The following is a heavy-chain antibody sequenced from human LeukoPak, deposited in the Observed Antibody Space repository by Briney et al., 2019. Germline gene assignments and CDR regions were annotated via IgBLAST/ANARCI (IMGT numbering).Heavy chain of an antibody. D-gene: IGHD5-18*01. CDR1: SGSIGSDALY. Sequence: KPSETLSLTCTVSSGSIGSDALYWGWIRQSPGKGLEWIGSVHYTRSYSGTTYYNPSLESRVTVSTDRSKTLCSLKLTSVTAADTAVYYCARRGYSYGLRPGVIDYWGQGTLVTVSS. J-gene: IGHJ4*02. CDR2: VHYTRSYSGTT. CDR3: ARRGYSYGLRPGVIDY. V-gene: IGHV4-39*01.